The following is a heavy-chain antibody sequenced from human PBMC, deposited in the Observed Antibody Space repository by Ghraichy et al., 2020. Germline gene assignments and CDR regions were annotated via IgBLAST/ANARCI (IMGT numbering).Heavy chain of an antibody. Sequence: GESLNISCAASGFTFSSYWMHWVRQAPGKGLVWVSRINSDGSSTSYADSVKGRFTISRDNAKNTLYLQMNSLRAEDTAVYYCARGGPGYGGNSEGFDYWGQGTLVTVSS. CDR1: GFTFSSYW. D-gene: IGHD4-23*01. CDR2: INSDGSST. J-gene: IGHJ4*02. V-gene: IGHV3-74*01. CDR3: ARGGPGYGGNSEGFDY.